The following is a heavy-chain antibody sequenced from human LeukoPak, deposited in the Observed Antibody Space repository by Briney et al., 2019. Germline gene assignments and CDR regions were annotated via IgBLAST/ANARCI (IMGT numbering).Heavy chain of an antibody. CDR3: ARGEKDNWFDP. CDR2: IYHRGNT. J-gene: IGHJ5*02. CDR1: GGSISSSNW. Sequence: SETLSLTCAVSGGSISSSNWWNWVRQTPGKGLEWIGEIYHRGNTHYNPSLKSRVTMSVDTSTNQFSPRVNSVTAADTAVYYCARGEKDNWFDPWGQGTLVTVSS. V-gene: IGHV4-4*02. D-gene: IGHD1-26*01.